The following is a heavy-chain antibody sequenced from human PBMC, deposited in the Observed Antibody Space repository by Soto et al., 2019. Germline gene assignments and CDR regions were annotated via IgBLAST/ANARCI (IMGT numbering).Heavy chain of an antibody. V-gene: IGHV1-2*02. CDR2: INPNSDGT. CDR3: AREVAAAGHYFDY. Sequence: XVKGSCNSSGYTCTGYYIHWVRQAPGQGLEWMGWINPNSDGTKYAQKFQGRVTMTRDTSISTAYMDLSSLRSDDTAVYYCAREVAAAGHYFDYWGQGTLVTVSS. D-gene: IGHD6-13*01. J-gene: IGHJ4*02. CDR1: GYTCTGYY.